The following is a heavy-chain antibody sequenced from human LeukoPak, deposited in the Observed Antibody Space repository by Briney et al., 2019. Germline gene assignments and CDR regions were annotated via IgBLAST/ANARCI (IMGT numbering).Heavy chain of an antibody. V-gene: IGHV3-23*01. J-gene: IGHJ6*03. CDR3: ARGRRTDFHYYNYMDV. CDR2: IVGSDDST. CDR1: GFSFSSYA. Sequence: RGSLRLSCVASGFSFSSYAMNWVRQGAGKGLEWVSGIVGSDDSTYHADSVRGRFTISRDNSKNTLYLHMNSLSGEDTAVYYCARGRRTDFHYYNYMDVWGKGTAVTVSS. D-gene: IGHD3-3*01.